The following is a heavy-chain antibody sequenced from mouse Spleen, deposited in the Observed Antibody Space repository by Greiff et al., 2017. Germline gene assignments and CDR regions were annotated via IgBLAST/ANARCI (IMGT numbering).Heavy chain of an antibody. CDR1: GYTFTSYG. D-gene: IGHD1-1*01. Sequence: QVQLQQSGAELARPGASVKLSCKASGYTFTSYGISWVKQRTGQGLEWIGEIYPRSGNTYYNEKFKGKATLTADKSSSTAYMELRSLTSEDSAVYFCARAGTTVVADYFDYWGQGTTLTVSS. CDR3: ARAGTTVVADYFDY. CDR2: IYPRSGNT. V-gene: IGHV1-81*01. J-gene: IGHJ2*01.